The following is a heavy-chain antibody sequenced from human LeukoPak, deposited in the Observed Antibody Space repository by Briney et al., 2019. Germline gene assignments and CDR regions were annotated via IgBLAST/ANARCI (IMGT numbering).Heavy chain of an antibody. J-gene: IGHJ5*02. CDR1: DDSFSSNTYY. D-gene: IGHD6-19*01. CDR3: ARRRSDPNWYVP. Sequence: SETLSVTCTVSDDSFSSNTYYWAWIRQPPGKGLECIGGIRYSGTTYFNPSLKSRVTISMDTSKNQISLNLISVTAADTAIYYCARRRSDPNWYVPWGQGTLVTVSS. CDR2: IRYSGTT. V-gene: IGHV4-39*07.